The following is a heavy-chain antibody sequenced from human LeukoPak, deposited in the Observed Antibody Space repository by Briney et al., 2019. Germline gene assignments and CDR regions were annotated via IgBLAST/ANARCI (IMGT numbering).Heavy chain of an antibody. V-gene: IGHV3-23*01. CDR2: ISGSGGST. D-gene: IGHD5-18*01. Sequence: PGGSLRLSCAASGFTFSSYAMSWVRQAPGKGLEWVSAISGSGGSTYYADSVKGRFTISRDNSKNTLYLQMNSLRAEETAVYYCARDSDTAMVYLGFDYWGQGTLVTVSS. J-gene: IGHJ4*02. CDR1: GFTFSSYA. CDR3: ARDSDTAMVYLGFDY.